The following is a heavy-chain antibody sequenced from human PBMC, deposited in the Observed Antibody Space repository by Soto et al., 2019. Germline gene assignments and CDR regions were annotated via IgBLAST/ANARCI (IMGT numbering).Heavy chain of an antibody. CDR2: IYHSGST. CDR1: GGSISSGGYS. Sequence: SETLSLTCAVSGGSISSGGYSWSWIRQPPGKGLEWIGYIYHSGSTYYNPSLKSRVTISVDRSKNQFSLKLSSVTAADTAVYYCARCPVFVTIGGRPLGSSHYWCQAILGSGSS. CDR3: ARCPVFVTIGGRPLGSSHY. D-gene: IGHD1-26*01. J-gene: IGHJ4*02. V-gene: IGHV4-30-2*01.